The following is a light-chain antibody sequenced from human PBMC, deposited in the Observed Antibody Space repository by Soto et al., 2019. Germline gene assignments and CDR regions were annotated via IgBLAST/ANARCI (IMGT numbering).Light chain of an antibody. J-gene: IGKJ1*01. Sequence: EIVLTQSPGTLSFSPVERSTLSCRASETVAGSYLAWYQQKPGQAPRLLIHGASTRATGIADRFSGSGSGTDFTLTISRLEPEDFAVYYCQLYGTSPKTFGQGTKGDIK. CDR1: ETVAGSY. CDR2: GAS. V-gene: IGKV3-20*01. CDR3: QLYGTSPKT.